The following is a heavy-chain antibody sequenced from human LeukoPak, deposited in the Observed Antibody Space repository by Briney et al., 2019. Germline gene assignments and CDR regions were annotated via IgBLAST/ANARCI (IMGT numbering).Heavy chain of an antibody. CDR2: IRYDGSKK. Sequence: GGSLRLSCAASGFTFSSYSMNWVRQAPGKGLEGVAFIRYDGSKKYYADSVKGRFTISRDNSKNTLYLQMNSLRAEDTAVYYCAKDRVRGISRSYFDYWGQGTLVTVSS. CDR1: GFTFSSYS. V-gene: IGHV3-30*02. D-gene: IGHD2/OR15-2a*01. CDR3: AKDRVRGISRSYFDY. J-gene: IGHJ4*02.